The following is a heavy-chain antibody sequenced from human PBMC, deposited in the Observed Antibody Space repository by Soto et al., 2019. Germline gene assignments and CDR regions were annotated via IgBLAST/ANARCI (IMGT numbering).Heavy chain of an antibody. D-gene: IGHD6-19*01. V-gene: IGHV1-2*04. Sequence: GASVQVSCKASGYTFTGYYMHWVRQAPGQGFECMGWINPNSGGTNYAQKFQGWVTMTRDTSISTAYMELSRLRSDDTAVYYCARGGVAGRENHYGMDVWGQGTTVTVSS. J-gene: IGHJ6*02. CDR1: GYTFTGYY. CDR2: INPNSGGT. CDR3: ARGGVAGRENHYGMDV.